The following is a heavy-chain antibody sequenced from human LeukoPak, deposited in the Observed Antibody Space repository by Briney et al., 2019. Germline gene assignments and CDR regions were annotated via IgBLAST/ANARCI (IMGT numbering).Heavy chain of an antibody. CDR2: VSGSGGST. CDR3: AKDRTSGTYFDY. CDR1: GFTFSNYD. V-gene: IGHV3-23*01. J-gene: IGHJ4*02. Sequence: GGSLRLSCAASGFTFSNYDMSWVRQAPGKGLEWVSAVSGSGGSTYYADSVKGRFTVSRDNSKNTLYLQMNSLRAEDTAVYHCAKDRTSGTYFDYWGQGAPVTVSS. D-gene: IGHD1-26*01.